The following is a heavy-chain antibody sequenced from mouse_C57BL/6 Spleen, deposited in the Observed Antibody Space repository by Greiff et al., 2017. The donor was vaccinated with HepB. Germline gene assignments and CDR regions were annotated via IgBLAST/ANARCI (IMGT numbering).Heavy chain of an antibody. V-gene: IGHV1-22*01. CDR3: ARLGGDYYAMDY. CDR2: INPNNGGT. J-gene: IGHJ4*01. Sequence: EVQVVESGPELVKPGASVKMSCKASGYTFTDYNMHWVKQSHGKSLEWIGYINPNNGGTSYNQKFKGKATLTVNKSSSTAYMELRSLTSEDSAVYYCARLGGDYYAMDYWGQGTSVTVSS. CDR1: GYTFTDYN.